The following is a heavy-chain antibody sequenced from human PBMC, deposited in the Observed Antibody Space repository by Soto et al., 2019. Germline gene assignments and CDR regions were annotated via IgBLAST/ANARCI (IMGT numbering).Heavy chain of an antibody. Sequence: EVQLVESGGGLIQPGGSLRLSCAASGFTVSSNYMSWVRQAPGKGLEWVSVIYSGGSTYYADSVKGRFTISRDNSKNTLYLQMNSLRAEDTAVYYCARTTYYYDSSGYSPSGYFDYWGQGTLVTVSS. CDR3: ARTTYYYDSSGYSPSGYFDY. J-gene: IGHJ4*02. CDR2: IYSGGST. CDR1: GFTVSSNY. V-gene: IGHV3-53*01. D-gene: IGHD3-22*01.